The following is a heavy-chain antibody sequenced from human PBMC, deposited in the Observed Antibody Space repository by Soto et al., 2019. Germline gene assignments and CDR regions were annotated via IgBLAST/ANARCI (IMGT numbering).Heavy chain of an antibody. J-gene: IGHJ4*02. V-gene: IGHV2-26*01. D-gene: IGHD1-26*01. CDR1: GISLSNDRTG. CDR2: IFSNDEK. Sequence: SGPTLVNPTETLTLTCTVSGISLSNDRTGVSWIRQPPGKALEWLAHIFSNDEKSYSTSLKNRLTISKDTSKSQVVLIMTNMVPVDTGTYFCGRILRHKYYPPDYWGQGIHVT. CDR3: GRILRHKYYPPDY.